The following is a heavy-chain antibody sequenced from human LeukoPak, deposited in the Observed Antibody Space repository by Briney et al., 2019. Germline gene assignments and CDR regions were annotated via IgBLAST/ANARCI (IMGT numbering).Heavy chain of an antibody. CDR2: IYSGGNT. CDR1: GFTVSSNY. D-gene: IGHD3-3*01. J-gene: IGHJ6*02. V-gene: IGHV3-66*01. Sequence: GGSLRLSCAASGFTVSSNYMSWVRQAPGKGLEWVSVIYSGGNTYYADSVKGRFTISRDNSKNTLYLQMNSLRAEDTAVYYCAKDKGPYYDFWSGYGMDVWGQGTTVTVSS. CDR3: AKDKGPYYDFWSGYGMDV.